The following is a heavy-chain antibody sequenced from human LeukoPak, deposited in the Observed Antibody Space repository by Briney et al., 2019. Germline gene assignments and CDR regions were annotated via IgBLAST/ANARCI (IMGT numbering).Heavy chain of an antibody. CDR2: INHSGST. D-gene: IGHD1-26*01. V-gene: IGHV4-34*01. CDR1: GGSFSGYY. CDR3: ARGGGSRRSYFDY. Sequence: SETLSLTCAVYGGSFSGYYWSWIRQPPGKGLEWIGEINHSGSTNYNPSLKSRVTISVDTSKNQFSLKLSSVTAADTAVYYCARGGGSRRSYFDYWGQGTLVTVSS. J-gene: IGHJ4*02.